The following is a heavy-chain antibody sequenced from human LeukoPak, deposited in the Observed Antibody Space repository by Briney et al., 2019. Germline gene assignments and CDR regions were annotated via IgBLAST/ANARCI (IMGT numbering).Heavy chain of an antibody. V-gene: IGHV3-53*01. CDR3: ARDYDSSGYSHDAFDI. CDR1: GFTFSSYW. D-gene: IGHD3-22*01. J-gene: IGHJ3*02. Sequence: GGSLRLSCAASGFTFSSYWMSWVRQAPGKGLEWVSVIYSGGSTYYADSVKGRFTISRDNSKNTLYLQMNSLRAEDTAVYYCARDYDSSGYSHDAFDIWGQGTMVTVSS. CDR2: IYSGGST.